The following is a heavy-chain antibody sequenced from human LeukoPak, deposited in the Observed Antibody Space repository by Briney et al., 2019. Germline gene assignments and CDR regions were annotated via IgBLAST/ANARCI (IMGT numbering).Heavy chain of an antibody. CDR1: GGSFSGYY. CDR2: INHSGST. Sequence: SETLSLTCAVYGGSFSGYYWSWIRQPPGKGLEWIGEINHSGSTNYYPSLKSRVTISVDTSKNQFSLKLSSVTAADTAVYYCARHPGAGTFDYWGQGTLVTVSS. V-gene: IGHV4-34*01. D-gene: IGHD6-19*01. J-gene: IGHJ4*02. CDR3: ARHPGAGTFDY.